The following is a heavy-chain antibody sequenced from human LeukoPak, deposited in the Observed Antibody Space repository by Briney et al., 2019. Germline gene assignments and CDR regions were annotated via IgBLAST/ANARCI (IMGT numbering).Heavy chain of an antibody. J-gene: IGHJ1*01. D-gene: IGHD6-13*01. Sequence: GGSLRLSCAASGFTFSSYWMHWVRQAPGKGLVWVSRITNDGSSTSHADSVKGRFTISRDNAKNTLYLQMNSLRAEDTALYYCARDSSSWYVSEHWGQGTLVTVSS. CDR2: ITNDGSST. CDR3: ARDSSSWYVSEH. CDR1: GFTFSSYW. V-gene: IGHV3-74*01.